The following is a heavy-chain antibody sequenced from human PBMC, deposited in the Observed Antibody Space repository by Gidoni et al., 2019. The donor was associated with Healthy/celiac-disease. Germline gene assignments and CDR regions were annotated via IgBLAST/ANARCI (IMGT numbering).Heavy chain of an antibody. CDR1: GFTFSRSA. D-gene: IGHD5-18*01. CDR3: AKDPLFIQQPTSGWFDP. J-gene: IGHJ5*02. CDR2: ISGSGGST. V-gene: IGHV3-23*01. Sequence: VQLLESGGGLVQPGGSMRLSCAASGFTFSRSAMSWVRQAPGKGREWVSAISGSGGSTYYADSVKGRFTISRDNSKNTLYLQMNSLRAEDTAVYYCAKDPLFIQQPTSGWFDPWGQGTLVTVSS.